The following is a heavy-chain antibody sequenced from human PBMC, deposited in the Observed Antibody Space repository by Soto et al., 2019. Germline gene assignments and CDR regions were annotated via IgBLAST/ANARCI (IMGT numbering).Heavy chain of an antibody. D-gene: IGHD3-3*01. CDR1: GYTFTSYA. CDR3: ARKWVVRFLEWSNAFDI. Sequence: ASLQVSCQASGYTFTSYAMHWVRQAPGQRLEWMGWINAGNGNTKYSQKFQGRVTITRDTSASTAYMELSSLRSEDTAVYYCARKWVVRFLEWSNAFDIWGQGTMVTVSS. CDR2: INAGNGNT. V-gene: IGHV1-3*01. J-gene: IGHJ3*02.